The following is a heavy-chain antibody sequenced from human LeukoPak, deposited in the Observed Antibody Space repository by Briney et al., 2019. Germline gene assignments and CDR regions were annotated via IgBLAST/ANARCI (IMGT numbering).Heavy chain of an antibody. CDR3: AIYRGLSCSSTSCYTTPNYYYYYMDV. CDR1: GYTFTGYY. Sequence: GASVKVSCKASGYTFTGYYMHWVRQAPGQGLEWMGGIIPIFGTANYAQKFQGRVTITTDESTSTAYMELSSLRSEDTAVYYCAIYRGLSCSSTSCYTTPNYYYYYMDVWGKGTTVTVSS. D-gene: IGHD2-2*01. V-gene: IGHV1-69*05. CDR2: IIPIFGTA. J-gene: IGHJ6*03.